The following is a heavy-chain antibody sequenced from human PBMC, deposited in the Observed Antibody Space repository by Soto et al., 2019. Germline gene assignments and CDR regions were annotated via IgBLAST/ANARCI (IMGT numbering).Heavy chain of an antibody. CDR2: MNPNSGNT. CDR3: ARVDYDILTGYYTENWFDP. V-gene: IGHV1-8*01. CDR1: GYTFTSYD. Sequence: ASVKVSCKASGYTFTSYDINWVRQATGQGLEWMGWMNPNSGNTGYAQKFQGRVTMTRNTSISTAYMELSSLRSEDTAVYYCARVDYDILTGYYTENWFDPWGQGTLVTVSS. J-gene: IGHJ5*02. D-gene: IGHD3-9*01.